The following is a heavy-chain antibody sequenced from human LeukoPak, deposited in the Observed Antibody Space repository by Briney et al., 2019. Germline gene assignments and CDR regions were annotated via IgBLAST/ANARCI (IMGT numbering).Heavy chain of an antibody. CDR1: GYPFTGYY. Sequence: ASVKVSCKASGYPFTGYYVHWVRQAPGHGLEWMGWVNPRNGGTHSAQKFQGRVSMTGDTSITTAYMELSSLTSDDTAVYYCARVSLVRGAPDYYFDYWGQGTLVTVSS. CDR2: VNPRNGGT. J-gene: IGHJ4*02. V-gene: IGHV1-2*02. CDR3: ARVSLVRGAPDYYFDY. D-gene: IGHD3-10*01.